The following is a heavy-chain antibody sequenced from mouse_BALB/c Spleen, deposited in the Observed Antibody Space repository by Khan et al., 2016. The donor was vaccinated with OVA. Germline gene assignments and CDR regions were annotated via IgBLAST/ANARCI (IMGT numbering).Heavy chain of an antibody. CDR2: ISYSGNT. Sequence: EVQLVETGPGLVKPSQSLSLTCTVTAYSITSEYTWNWIRQFPGNRLEWMGFISYSGNTRYNPSLKSRISITRDTSKNQFFLQLNSVTSEDTATYYCAKKDYYDYEPCPYWGQGTLVTVSA. V-gene: IGHV3-2*02. CDR3: AKKDYYDYEPCPY. J-gene: IGHJ3*01. D-gene: IGHD2-4*01. CDR1: AYSITSEYT.